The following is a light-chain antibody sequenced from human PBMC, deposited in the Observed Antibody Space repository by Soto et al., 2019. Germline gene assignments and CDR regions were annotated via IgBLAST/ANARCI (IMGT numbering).Light chain of an antibody. Sequence: DIVLTQSPGTLSLSPGERATLSCRASQSVSSNFLAWYQQKPGQAPRLLIYGASKRATGIPDRFSGSGSETDFALTISRLEPEDFAVYYCQQYGTSPWTFGQGTKVDI. V-gene: IGKV3-20*01. CDR1: QSVSSNF. J-gene: IGKJ1*01. CDR2: GAS. CDR3: QQYGTSPWT.